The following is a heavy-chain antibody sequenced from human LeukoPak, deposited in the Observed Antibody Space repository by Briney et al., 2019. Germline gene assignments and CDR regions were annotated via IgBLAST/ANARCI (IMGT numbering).Heavy chain of an antibody. Sequence: GGSLRLSCAASGFTFSSYEMNWVRQAPGKGLEWVSYISTSGSTIYYADSVKGRFTISRDNAKNSLYLQMDSLRADDTAVYYCARFPRILDYWGQGTLVTVSS. CDR1: GFTFSSYE. CDR3: ARFPRILDY. J-gene: IGHJ4*02. V-gene: IGHV3-48*03. CDR2: ISTSGSTI. D-gene: IGHD5-18*01.